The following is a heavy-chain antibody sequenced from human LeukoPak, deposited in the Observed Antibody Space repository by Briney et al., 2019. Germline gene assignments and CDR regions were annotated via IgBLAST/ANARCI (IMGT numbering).Heavy chain of an antibody. CDR3: ARRQTAVAGTWWFDP. Sequence: GESLKISCKGSGYSFTSYWIGWVRQMPGKGLEWMGIIYPGDSDTRYSPSFQGQVTISADKSISTAYLQWSSLKASDTALYYCARRQTAVAGTWWFDPWGQGTLVTVSS. D-gene: IGHD6-19*01. CDR1: GYSFTSYW. CDR2: IYPGDSDT. J-gene: IGHJ5*02. V-gene: IGHV5-51*01.